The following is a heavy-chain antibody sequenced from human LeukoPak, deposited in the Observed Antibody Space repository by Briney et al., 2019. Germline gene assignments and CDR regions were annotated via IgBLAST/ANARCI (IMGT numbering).Heavy chain of an antibody. CDR2: IISSGSTI. CDR3: AREGSSWSEGRLWYFDY. CDR1: GFTFSSYE. Sequence: GGSLRLSCAASGFTFSSYEMNWVRQAPGKGVEGVSYIISSGSTIYYADSVKGRFTISRDNAKNSLYLQMNSLRAEDTAVYYCAREGSSWSEGRLWYFDYWGQGTLVTVSS. V-gene: IGHV3-48*03. J-gene: IGHJ4*02. D-gene: IGHD6-13*01.